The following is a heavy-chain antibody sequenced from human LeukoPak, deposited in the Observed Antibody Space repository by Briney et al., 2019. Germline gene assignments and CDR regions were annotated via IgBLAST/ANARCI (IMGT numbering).Heavy chain of an antibody. D-gene: IGHD5-24*01. CDR1: GFTFSSYG. Sequence: GGSLRLSCAASGFTFSSYGMHWVRQAPGKGLEWVAVIWYDGSNKYYADSVKGRFTISRDNSKNTLYLQMNSLRAEDTAVYYCARDLRDGYNYGPWGQGTLVTVSS. CDR2: IWYDGSNK. V-gene: IGHV3-33*01. J-gene: IGHJ5*02. CDR3: ARDLRDGYNYGP.